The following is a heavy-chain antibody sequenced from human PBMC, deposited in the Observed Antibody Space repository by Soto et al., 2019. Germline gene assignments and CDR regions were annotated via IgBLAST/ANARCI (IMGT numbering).Heavy chain of an antibody. CDR2: IYYSGST. Sequence: QVQLQESGPGLVKPSQTLSLTCTVSGGSISSGGYYWIWIRQHPGTGLEWIGYIYYSGSTYYNPSLNSRVTISVDTSKNQFSLKLSSVTAADTAVYYCARSLGYSYGYDYWGQGTLVTVSS. D-gene: IGHD5-18*01. V-gene: IGHV4-31*03. J-gene: IGHJ4*02. CDR1: GGSISSGGYY. CDR3: ARSLGYSYGYDY.